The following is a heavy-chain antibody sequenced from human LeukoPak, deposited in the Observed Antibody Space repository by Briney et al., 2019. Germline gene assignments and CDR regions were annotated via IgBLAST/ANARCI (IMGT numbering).Heavy chain of an antibody. Sequence: SVKVSCKASGGTFSSYAISWVRQAPGQGLEWMGGIIPIFGTANYAQKFQGRVTTTADESTSTAYMELSSLRSEDTAVYYCAVSSGWSLTFQHWGQGTLVTVSS. CDR2: IIPIFGTA. CDR3: AVSSGWSLTFQH. V-gene: IGHV1-69*13. J-gene: IGHJ1*01. CDR1: GGTFSSYA. D-gene: IGHD6-19*01.